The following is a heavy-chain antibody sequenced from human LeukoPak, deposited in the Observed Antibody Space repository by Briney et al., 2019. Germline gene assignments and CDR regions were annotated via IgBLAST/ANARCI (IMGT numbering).Heavy chain of an antibody. D-gene: IGHD6-13*01. Sequence: PGGSLRLSCAASGFTFSSYGMHWVRQAPGKGLEWVAVIWYDGSNKYYADSVKGRFNISRDNSKNTLYLQMNSLRAEDTAVYYCAREKQQLVLTTYNWFDPWGQGTLVTVSS. CDR1: GFTFSSYG. CDR3: AREKQQLVLTTYNWFDP. J-gene: IGHJ5*02. CDR2: IWYDGSNK. V-gene: IGHV3-33*01.